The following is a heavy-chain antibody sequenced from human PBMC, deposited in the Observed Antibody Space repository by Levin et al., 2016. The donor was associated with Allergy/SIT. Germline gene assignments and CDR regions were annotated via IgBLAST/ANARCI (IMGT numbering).Heavy chain of an antibody. Sequence: VRQMPGKGLEWMGVIFPGDSNARYSPSFRGQVTMSADKSISTAYLQWSSLKASDTAMYYCARPTDRYSDFWSAEGATFDFWGQGTLVTVSS. V-gene: IGHV5-51*01. CDR2: IFPGDSNA. D-gene: IGHD3-3*01. CDR3: ARPTDRYSDFWSAEGATFDF. J-gene: IGHJ3*01.